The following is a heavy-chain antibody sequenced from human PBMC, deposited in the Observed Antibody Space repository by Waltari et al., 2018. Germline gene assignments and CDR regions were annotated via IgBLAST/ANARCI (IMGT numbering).Heavy chain of an antibody. Sequence: DVQMVESGGGLVQPGGSLRPSCEASGFTSHNYWMNWVRQSPGKGLEWVANINPDGSQKFYVDSMEGRFTISRDNAKNSVYLQMNNLRAEDTAVYYCAAWGPQCLWGQGSQVIVSS. CDR3: AAWGPQCL. D-gene: IGHD4-4*01. J-gene: IGHJ4*02. CDR1: GFTSHNYW. V-gene: IGHV3-7*01. CDR2: INPDGSQK.